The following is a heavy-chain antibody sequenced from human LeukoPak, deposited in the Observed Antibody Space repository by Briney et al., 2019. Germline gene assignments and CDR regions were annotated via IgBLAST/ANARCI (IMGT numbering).Heavy chain of an antibody. J-gene: IGHJ6*03. D-gene: IGHD6-13*01. Sequence: ASVKVSCKASGYTFTSYDINWVRQATGQGLEWMGWMNPNSGNTGYAQKFQGRVTMTRNTSISTAYMGLSSLRSEDTAVYYCARGRSYSSWYLMNYYYYYMDVWGKGTTVTVSS. CDR3: ARGRSYSSWYLMNYYYYYMDV. CDR1: GYTFTSYD. CDR2: MNPNSGNT. V-gene: IGHV1-8*01.